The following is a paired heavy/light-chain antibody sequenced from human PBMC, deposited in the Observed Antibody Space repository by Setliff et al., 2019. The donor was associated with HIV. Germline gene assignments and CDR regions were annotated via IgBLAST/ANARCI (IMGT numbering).Heavy chain of an antibody. D-gene: IGHD6-19*01. Sequence: QVQLQESGPGLVKPSQTLSLTCTVSGGSISSGDYYWSWIRQPPGKGLEWIGYIYYSGSTYNNPSLKSRVTISVDTSKNQFSLKLSSVTAADTAVYYCARVPYSNGWYSWDYWGQGTLVTVSS. J-gene: IGHJ4*02. CDR1: GGSISSGDYY. V-gene: IGHV4-30-4*08. CDR3: ARVPYSNGWYSWDY. CDR2: IYYSGST.
Light chain of an antibody. CDR3: GTWDSSLSAVV. V-gene: IGLV1-51*01. Sequence: QSVLTQSPSVSAAPGQKVTISCSGSSSNIGNNYVSWYQHLPGTAPKLLLYDNNKRPSGIPDRFSGSKSGTSATLGITGLQTGDEADYYCGTWDSSLSAVVFGGGTKLTVL. CDR1: SSNIGNNY. J-gene: IGLJ2*01. CDR2: DNN.